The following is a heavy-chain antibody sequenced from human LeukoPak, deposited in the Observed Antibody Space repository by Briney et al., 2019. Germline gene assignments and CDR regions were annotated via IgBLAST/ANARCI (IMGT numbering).Heavy chain of an antibody. CDR3: AREWVRYNWNDANYYYYMDV. D-gene: IGHD1-20*01. CDR2: ISSSSSYI. Sequence: PGGSLRLSCAASGFTFSSYSMNWVRQAPGKGLEWVSFISSSSSYIYYADSVKGRFTISRDKSKNSLYLQTNSLRAEDTAVYYCAREWVRYNWNDANYYYYMDVWGKGTTVTVSS. CDR1: GFTFSSYS. V-gene: IGHV3-21*01. J-gene: IGHJ6*03.